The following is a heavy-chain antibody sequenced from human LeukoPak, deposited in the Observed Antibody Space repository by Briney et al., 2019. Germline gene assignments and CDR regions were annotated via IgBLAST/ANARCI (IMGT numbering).Heavy chain of an antibody. CDR2: IYPGDSDT. V-gene: IGHV5-51*01. D-gene: IGHD3-10*01. Sequence: GESLKISCKGSGYSFTSYWIGWVRKMPGKGLEWMGIIYPGDSDTRYSPSFQGQVTISADKSISTAYLQWSSLKASDTAMYYCARMWTRGDTMVRGVIINPNWFDPWGQGTLVTVSS. CDR1: GYSFTSYW. CDR3: ARMWTRGDTMVRGVIINPNWFDP. J-gene: IGHJ5*02.